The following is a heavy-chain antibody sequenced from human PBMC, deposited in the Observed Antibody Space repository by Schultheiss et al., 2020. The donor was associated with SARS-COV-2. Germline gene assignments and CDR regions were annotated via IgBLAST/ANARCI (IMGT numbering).Heavy chain of an antibody. D-gene: IGHD5-24*01. CDR3: ARGVRWLQAYYGMDV. J-gene: IGHJ6*02. Sequence: SETLSLTCTVYGGSFSGYYWSWIRQPPGKGLEWIGEINHSGSTNYNPSLKSRVTISVDTSKNQFSLKLSSVTAADTAVYYCARGVRWLQAYYGMDVWGQGTTVTVSS. CDR1: GGSFSGYY. CDR2: INHSGST. V-gene: IGHV4-34*01.